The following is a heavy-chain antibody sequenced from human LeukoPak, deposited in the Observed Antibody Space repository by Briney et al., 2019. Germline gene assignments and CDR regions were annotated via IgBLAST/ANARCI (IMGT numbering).Heavy chain of an antibody. CDR2: IYTSGST. CDR1: GGSISSYY. Sequence: SETLSLTCTVSGGSISSYYWSWIRQPTGKGLEWIGRIYTSGSTNYNPSLKSRVTMSVDMSKNQFSLKLSSVTAADTAVYYCARDRKWFGEPANWFDPWGQGTLVTVSS. D-gene: IGHD3-10*01. CDR3: ARDRKWFGEPANWFDP. V-gene: IGHV4-4*07. J-gene: IGHJ5*02.